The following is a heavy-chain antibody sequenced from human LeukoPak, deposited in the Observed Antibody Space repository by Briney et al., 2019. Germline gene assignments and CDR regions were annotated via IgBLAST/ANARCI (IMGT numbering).Heavy chain of an antibody. J-gene: IGHJ5*02. CDR2: LYYDGRT. Sequence: SGTLSLTCAVSGGSISSSNWWSWVRPPPGKGLDWIGSLYYDGRTYYSPSLESRVTVSVDTSKNQFALKLTSVTAADTAVYYCARRRGEWDVNWFDPWGPGTLVTVSS. D-gene: IGHD1-26*01. CDR3: ARRRGEWDVNWFDP. V-gene: IGHV4-4*02. CDR1: GGSISSSNW.